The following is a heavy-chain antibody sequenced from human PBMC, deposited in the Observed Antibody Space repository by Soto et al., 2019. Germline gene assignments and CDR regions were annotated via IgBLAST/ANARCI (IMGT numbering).Heavy chain of an antibody. J-gene: IGHJ4*02. CDR2: IYYSGST. Sequence: SETLSLTCTVSGGSISSGDYYWSWIRQPPGKGLEWIGYIYYSGSTYYNPSLKSRVTISVDTSKNQFSLKLSSVTAADTAVYYCARGGGYNPLFDYWGQGTLVTVSS. V-gene: IGHV4-30-4*01. CDR3: ARGGGYNPLFDY. CDR1: GGSISSGDYY. D-gene: IGHD5-12*01.